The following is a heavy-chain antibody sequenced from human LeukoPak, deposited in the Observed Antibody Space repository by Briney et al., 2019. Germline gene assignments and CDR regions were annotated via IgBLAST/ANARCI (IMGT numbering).Heavy chain of an antibody. CDR3: ARLRDDVTKLDY. V-gene: IGHV3-7*01. J-gene: IGHJ4*02. CDR2: INQDGSQK. D-gene: IGHD2-8*01. Sequence: GGSLRLSCEGSGFTFTTYSLTWVRQAPGKGLEWVANINQDGSQKRYVDSVQGRFTISRDNTKNSLFLQMNSLRAEDTAVYYCARLRDDVTKLDYWGQGTLVTVSS. CDR1: GFTFTTYS.